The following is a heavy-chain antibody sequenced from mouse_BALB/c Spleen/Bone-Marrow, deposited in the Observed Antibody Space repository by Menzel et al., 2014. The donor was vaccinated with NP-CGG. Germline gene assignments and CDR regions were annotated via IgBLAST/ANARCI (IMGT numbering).Heavy chain of an antibody. J-gene: IGHJ4*01. V-gene: IGHV2-9*02. CDR1: GFSLTSYG. Sequence: VMLVESGPGLVAPSQGLSITCTVSGFSLTSYGVHWVRQPPGKGLEWLGVIWAGGSTNYNSALMSRLSISKDNSKSQVFLKMNSLQTDDTAMYYCARDWLRRAMDYWGQGTSVTVSS. D-gene: IGHD2-2*01. CDR3: ARDWLRRAMDY. CDR2: IWAGGST.